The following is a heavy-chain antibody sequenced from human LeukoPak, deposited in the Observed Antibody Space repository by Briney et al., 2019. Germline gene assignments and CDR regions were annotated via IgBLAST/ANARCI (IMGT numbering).Heavy chain of an antibody. Sequence: PGGSLRLSCVASGFTFSSHWMSWVRQAPGKGLEWVANIKEDGSEKYYVDSVKGRFTISRDNAKNSLFLQMNSLRADDTAVYYCARARGFDYWGQGTLVTVSS. V-gene: IGHV3-7*01. CDR3: ARARGFDY. CDR1: GFTFSSHW. CDR2: IKEDGSEK. D-gene: IGHD3-10*01. J-gene: IGHJ4*02.